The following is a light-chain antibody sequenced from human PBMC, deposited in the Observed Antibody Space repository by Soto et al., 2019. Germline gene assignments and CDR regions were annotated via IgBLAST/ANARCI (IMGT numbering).Light chain of an antibody. CDR2: AAS. CDR1: QSVDSKY. J-gene: IGKJ4*01. CDR3: QQFSSYPLT. Sequence: EIVLTQSPGTLSLSPGERATLSCRASQSVDSKYLAWYQQKPGQAPRILIFAASSRATGIPDRFSGSGSGTDFTLTISRLEPGDFAVYYCQQFSSYPLTFGGGTKVDIK. V-gene: IGKV3-20*01.